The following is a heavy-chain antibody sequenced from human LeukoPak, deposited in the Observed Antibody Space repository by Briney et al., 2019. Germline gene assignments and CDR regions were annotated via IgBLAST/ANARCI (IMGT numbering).Heavy chain of an antibody. Sequence: GGSLRLSCAASGFTFSTYGMHWVRQAPGKGLEWLTDIWYDGSNKYYTDSVKGRFTISRDNSKNTLYLQMSSLRAEDTAVYYCARDSNSYGSGATIDYWGQGTLVTVSS. CDR2: IWYDGSNK. CDR3: ARDSNSYGSGATIDY. J-gene: IGHJ4*02. D-gene: IGHD3-10*01. V-gene: IGHV3-33*01. CDR1: GFTFSTYG.